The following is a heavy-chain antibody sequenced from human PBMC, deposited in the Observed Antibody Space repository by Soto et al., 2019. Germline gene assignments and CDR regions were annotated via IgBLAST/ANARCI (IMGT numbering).Heavy chain of an antibody. V-gene: IGHV4-61*01. CDR3: SRDCAYFDS. Sequence: QVQLQESGPGLVKPSETLSLTCTVSGGSFKSGSYSWSWIRQPPGKGLEWIGYVYHTGRTSYNPSLKSRVSISMDTSKNQFSLNLHYVTAADTAVYFCSRDCAYFDSWGQGTLVTVSS. D-gene: IGHD2-21*01. CDR2: VYHTGRT. CDR1: GGSFKSGSYS. J-gene: IGHJ4*02.